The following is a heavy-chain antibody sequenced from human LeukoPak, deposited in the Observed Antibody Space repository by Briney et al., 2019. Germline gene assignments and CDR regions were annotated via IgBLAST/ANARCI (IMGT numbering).Heavy chain of an antibody. CDR1: GGSFSGYY. Sequence: SETLSLTCAVYGGSFSGYYWSWIRQPPGKGLEWIGEINHSGSTNYNPSLKSRVTISVDTSKNQFSLKLSSVTAADAAVYYCARGSGGYSSSWYEVDFDYWGQGTLVTVSP. J-gene: IGHJ4*02. CDR3: ARGSGGYSSSWYEVDFDY. V-gene: IGHV4-34*01. D-gene: IGHD6-13*01. CDR2: INHSGST.